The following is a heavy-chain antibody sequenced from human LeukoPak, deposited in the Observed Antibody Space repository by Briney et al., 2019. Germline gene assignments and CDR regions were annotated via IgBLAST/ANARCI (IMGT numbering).Heavy chain of an antibody. V-gene: IGHV4-59*01. Sequence: SETLSLTWTVSSGSNSSYYWSWIRQAPGKGLEWIGYIYYSGSTNYNPSLKTRVTISVDTSKNQFSLKLTSVTAADTAVYYCARMDRSGWYYFGYWGQGTLVTVSS. CDR3: ARMDRSGWYYFGY. CDR2: IYYSGST. J-gene: IGHJ4*02. D-gene: IGHD6-19*01. CDR1: SGSNSSYY.